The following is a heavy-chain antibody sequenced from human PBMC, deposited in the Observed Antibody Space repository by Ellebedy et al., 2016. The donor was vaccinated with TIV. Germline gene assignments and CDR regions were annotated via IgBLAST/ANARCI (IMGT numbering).Heavy chain of an antibody. CDR1: GFSFSDYW. V-gene: IGHV3-7*04. CDR2: IKQDGSDQ. D-gene: IGHD6-19*01. CDR3: ARGAYTSGWYPDYFDF. Sequence: GESLKISCVASGFSFSDYWMSWVRQAPGKGLERVANIKQDGSDQYCVDSVKGRFTMSRDNAKSSLYLQMNSLGAEDAAVYYCARGAYTSGWYPDYFDFWGQGTLVTVSS. J-gene: IGHJ4*02.